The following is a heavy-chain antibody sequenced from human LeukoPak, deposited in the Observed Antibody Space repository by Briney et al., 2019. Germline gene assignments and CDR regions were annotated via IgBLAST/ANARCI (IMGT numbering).Heavy chain of an antibody. CDR1: GFIVNSNY. CDR2: IFSGGGT. D-gene: IGHD3-10*01. CDR3: ARGRSYYNSGYYFDY. Sequence: GGSLRLSCAASGFIVNSNYMSWVRLAPGKGLEWISGIFSGGGTNYANSVKGRFTISRDNSKNTLYLQMNSLRAEDTAVYYCARGRSYYNSGYYFDYWGQGTLVTVSS. V-gene: IGHV3-66*01. J-gene: IGHJ4*02.